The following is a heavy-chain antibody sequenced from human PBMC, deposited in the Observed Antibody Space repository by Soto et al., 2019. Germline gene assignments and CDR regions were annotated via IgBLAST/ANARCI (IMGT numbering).Heavy chain of an antibody. J-gene: IGHJ5*02. CDR1: GYTFTSYG. CDR3: ARARYCGGDCYPGWFDP. Sequence: ASVKVSCKASGYTFTSYGISWVRQAPGQGLEWMGWISAYNGNTNYVQKLQGRVTMTTDTSTSTAYMELRSLRSDDTAVYYCARARYCGGDCYPGWFDPWGQGTLVTVSS. V-gene: IGHV1-18*01. D-gene: IGHD2-21*02. CDR2: ISAYNGNT.